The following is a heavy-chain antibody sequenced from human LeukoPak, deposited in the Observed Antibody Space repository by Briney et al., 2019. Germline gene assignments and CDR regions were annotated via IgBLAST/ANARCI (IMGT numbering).Heavy chain of an antibody. Sequence: GGSLRLSCAASGFTFDTHALTWVRQAPGKGLEYVSLISGSGDITYYAHSLKDRFTISRDNSKTTLYLQMHSLRAEDTAMYYCAARPGDLAVPFDYWGQGTLVIVSS. V-gene: IGHV3-23*01. CDR2: ISGSGDIT. J-gene: IGHJ4*02. D-gene: IGHD3-10*01. CDR1: GFTFDTHA. CDR3: AARPGDLAVPFDY.